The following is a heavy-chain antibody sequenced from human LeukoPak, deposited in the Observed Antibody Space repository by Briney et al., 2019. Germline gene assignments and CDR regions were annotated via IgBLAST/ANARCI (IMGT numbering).Heavy chain of an antibody. CDR1: GGTFSSYA. CDR3: ARTSYYGMDV. CDR2: IIPILGIA. V-gene: IGHV1-69*04. J-gene: IGHJ6*02. Sequence: ASVKVSCKASGGTFSSYAISWVRQAPGQGLEWMGRIIPILGIANYAQKFQGRVTITADKSTSTAYMELSCLRSEDTAVYFCARTSYYGMDVWGQGTTVTVSS.